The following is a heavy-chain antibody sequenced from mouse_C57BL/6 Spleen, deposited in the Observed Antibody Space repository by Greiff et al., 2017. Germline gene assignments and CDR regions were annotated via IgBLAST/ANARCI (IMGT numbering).Heavy chain of an antibody. V-gene: IGHV1-74*01. Sequence: VQLQQPGAELVKPGASVKVSCKASGYTFTSYWMHWVKQRPGHGLEWIGRLHPSDSDTNYNQKFKGKATLTVDKSSSTAYMQLSSLTSEDSAVYYCARSIRYDYICDYWGQGTTLTVSS. J-gene: IGHJ2*01. D-gene: IGHD2-4*01. CDR1: GYTFTSYW. CDR2: LHPSDSDT. CDR3: ARSIRYDYICDY.